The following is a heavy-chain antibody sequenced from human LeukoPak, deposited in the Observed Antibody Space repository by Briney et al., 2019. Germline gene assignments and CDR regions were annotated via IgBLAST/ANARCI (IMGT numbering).Heavy chain of an antibody. CDR2: INPNSGGT. D-gene: IGHD3-10*01. J-gene: IGHJ4*02. Sequence: GASVKVSCKASGYTFTGYYMHWVRQAPGQGLEWMGWINPNSGGTNYAQKFQGRVTMTRDTSISTAYMELSRLRSDDTAVYYCARDSQGFGGYNHYFDYWGQGTLVTVSS. V-gene: IGHV1-2*02. CDR3: ARDSQGFGGYNHYFDY. CDR1: GYTFTGYY.